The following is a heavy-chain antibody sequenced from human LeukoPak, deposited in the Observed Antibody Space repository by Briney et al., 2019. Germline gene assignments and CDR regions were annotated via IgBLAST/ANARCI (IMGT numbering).Heavy chain of an antibody. CDR1: GFTFSSYA. Sequence: PGGSLRLSCSASGFTFSSYAMHWVRQAPGKGLQYVSAISNNGGSTYYADSVKGRFTISRDNSKTTLYLQMSSLRPEDTAVYYCVKDRHCSSTSCYCFDPWGQGTLVTVSS. CDR2: ISNNGGST. CDR3: VKDRHCSSTSCYCFDP. D-gene: IGHD2-2*01. J-gene: IGHJ5*02. V-gene: IGHV3-64D*06.